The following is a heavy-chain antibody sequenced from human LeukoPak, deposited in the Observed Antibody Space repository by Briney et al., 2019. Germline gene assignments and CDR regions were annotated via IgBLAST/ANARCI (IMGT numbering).Heavy chain of an antibody. Sequence: GASVKVSCKAFGYTFTGYYTHWVRQAPGQGLEWLGWINPDSGGTNYAQKFQGRVTVTRDTSISTAYMDLSSLRPDDTAVYYCARDIASTSDGSDYWGQGTLVTVSS. CDR1: GYTFTGYY. CDR3: ARDIASTSDGSDY. D-gene: IGHD6-13*01. CDR2: INPDSGGT. J-gene: IGHJ4*02. V-gene: IGHV1-2*02.